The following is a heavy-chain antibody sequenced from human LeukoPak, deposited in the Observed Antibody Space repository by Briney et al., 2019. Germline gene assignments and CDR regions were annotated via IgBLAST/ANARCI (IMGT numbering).Heavy chain of an antibody. CDR1: GGSISSSSYY. CDR3: ARDTADTANDLYYGMDV. Sequence: ETLSLTCTVSGGSISSSSYYWGWVRQAPGKGLEWVSVIYSGGSTYYADSVKGRFTISRDNSKNTLYLQMNSLRAEDTAVYYCARDTADTANDLYYGMDVWGQGTTVTVSS. J-gene: IGHJ6*02. D-gene: IGHD5-18*01. CDR2: IYSGGST. V-gene: IGHV3-66*01.